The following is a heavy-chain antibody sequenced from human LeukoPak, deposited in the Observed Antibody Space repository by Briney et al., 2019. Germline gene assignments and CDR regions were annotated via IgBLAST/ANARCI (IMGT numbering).Heavy chain of an antibody. D-gene: IGHD6-19*01. J-gene: IGHJ5*02. CDR2: IYPGDSDT. CDR3: ARLSSSGWNNGWFDP. CDR1: GYSFTSYW. Sequence: GESLKISCKGSGYSFTSYWIGWVRQMPGKGLEWMGIIYPGDSDTRYSPSFQGQVTISADKSISTAYLQWSSLKASDTAMYYCARLSSSGWNNGWFDPWGQGTLVTVSS. V-gene: IGHV5-51*01.